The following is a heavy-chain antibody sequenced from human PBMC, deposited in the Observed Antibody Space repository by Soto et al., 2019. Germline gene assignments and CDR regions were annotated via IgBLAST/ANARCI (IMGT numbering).Heavy chain of an antibody. CDR2: ISGSGGST. J-gene: IGHJ6*02. Sequence: PGGSLRLSCAASGFTFSSYAMSWVRQAPGKGLELVSAISGSGGSTYYADSVKGRFTISRDNSKNTLYLQMNSLRAEDTAVYYCAKANVRESYYYYYGMDVWGQGTTVTVSS. D-gene: IGHD1-26*01. CDR1: GFTFSSYA. V-gene: IGHV3-23*01. CDR3: AKANVRESYYYYYGMDV.